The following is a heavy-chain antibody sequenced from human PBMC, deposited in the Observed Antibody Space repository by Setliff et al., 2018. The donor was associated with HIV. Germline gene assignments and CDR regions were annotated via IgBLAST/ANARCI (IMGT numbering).Heavy chain of an antibody. D-gene: IGHD5-12*01. J-gene: IGHJ6*03. V-gene: IGHV1-3*03. CDR2: INTEKVNT. CDR3: ARGPRGYIGNVRDFYMDV. CDR1: GYTFTSYA. Sequence: WASVKVSCKASGYTFTSYAIHWVRQAPGQGLQWMGWINTEKVNTKYSEDFQVRVTITRDTSANTAYMELRSLRSEDTAVYYCARGPRGYIGNVRDFYMDVWGKGTTVTVSS.